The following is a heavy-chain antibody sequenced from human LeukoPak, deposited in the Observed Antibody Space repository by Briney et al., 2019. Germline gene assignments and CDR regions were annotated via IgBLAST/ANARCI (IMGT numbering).Heavy chain of an antibody. V-gene: IGHV4-59*01. CDR1: GGSISNYY. CDR3: ARDLDYYYSMDV. J-gene: IGHJ6*02. Sequence: SETLSLTCTVSGGSISNYYWSWIRQPPGKGLEWIGYIHYTGRTKYNPSLKSRVTISVDTSKKQFSLKLSSVTAADTAVYYCARDLDYYYSMDVWGQGTLVTVSS. CDR2: IHYTGRT. D-gene: IGHD3-16*01.